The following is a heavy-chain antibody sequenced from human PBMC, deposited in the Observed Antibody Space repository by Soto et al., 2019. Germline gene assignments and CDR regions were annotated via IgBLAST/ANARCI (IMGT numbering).Heavy chain of an antibody. CDR1: GFTFTSYA. CDR2: ISGSGGST. J-gene: IGHJ5*02. D-gene: IGHD7-27*01. Sequence: GGSLRLSCAASGFTFTSYAMNWVRQTPEKGLEYVSAISGSGGSTFYAGSVKGRFTISRDNSKNTVFLQMNSLRVEDTAVYYCAKGLGAVPLGNWFDAWGQGTLVTVSS. CDR3: AKGLGAVPLGNWFDA. V-gene: IGHV3-23*01.